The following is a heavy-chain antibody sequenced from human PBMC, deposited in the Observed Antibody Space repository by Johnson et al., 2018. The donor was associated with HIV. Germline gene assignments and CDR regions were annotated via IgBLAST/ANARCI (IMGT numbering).Heavy chain of an antibody. V-gene: IGHV3-7*01. J-gene: IGHJ3*02. D-gene: IGHD2-2*01. CDR2: IKQDGSDK. Sequence: VQLVESGGGLVQPGGSLRLSCAASGFTVSRNYMNWVRQAPGKGLEWVANIKQDGSDKYYVDSVKGRVTISRDNARNSLYLQMNSLRAEDTAVYYCAREGPAAYIWAFDIWGQGTMVTVSS. CDR1: GFTVSRNY. CDR3: AREGPAAYIWAFDI.